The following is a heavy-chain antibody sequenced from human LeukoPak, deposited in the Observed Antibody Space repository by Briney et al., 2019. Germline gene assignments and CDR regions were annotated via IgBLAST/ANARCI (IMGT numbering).Heavy chain of an antibody. V-gene: IGHV4-61*02. J-gene: IGHJ4*02. Sequence: SETLSLTCTVSGGSISSGSHCWSWIRQPPGKGLEWIARICASGSTNYNPSLKSRVTISLDPAKTQFSMKLRSVTAADTAVYYSARGPTNLEYWGQGTLVTVSS. CDR2: ICASGST. CDR3: ARGPTNLEY. CDR1: GGSISSGSHC. D-gene: IGHD1-1*01.